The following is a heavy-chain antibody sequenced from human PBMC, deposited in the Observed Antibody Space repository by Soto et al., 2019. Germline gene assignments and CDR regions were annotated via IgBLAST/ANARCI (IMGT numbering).Heavy chain of an antibody. CDR1: GCTFTGYD. CDR2: LNPNSGGT. Sequence: ASVKVSCKASGCTFTGYDMHWVRPAPGQGLEWRGWLNPNSGGTSYAQKFQGRVTMTRDTSISTSYMELSSLRSDDTAVYYCARDAGNIVAGFGPTTNWFDPWAQGSLVPVSS. CDR3: ARDAGNIVAGFGPTTNWFDP. D-gene: IGHD6-13*01. J-gene: IGHJ5*02. V-gene: IGHV1-2*02.